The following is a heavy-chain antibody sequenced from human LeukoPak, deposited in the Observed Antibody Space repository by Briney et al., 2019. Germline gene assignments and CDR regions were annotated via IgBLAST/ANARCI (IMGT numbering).Heavy chain of an antibody. D-gene: IGHD2-2*01. Sequence: PWGTLSLTCAVSGGSISSSNWWSWVRQPPGKGLEWIGEIYHSGSTNYNPSLKSRVTISVDKSKNQFSLKLSSVTAADTAVYYCARDSPSTSGGSDAFGIWGQGTMVTVSS. CDR3: ARDSPSTSGGSDAFGI. CDR2: IYHSGST. CDR1: GGSISSSNW. V-gene: IGHV4-4*02. J-gene: IGHJ3*02.